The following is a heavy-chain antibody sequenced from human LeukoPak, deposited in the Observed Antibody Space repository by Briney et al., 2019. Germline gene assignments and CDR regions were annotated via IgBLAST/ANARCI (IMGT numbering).Heavy chain of an antibody. CDR2: INPNSGGT. J-gene: IGHJ5*02. Sequence: ASVKVSCKASGYTFTGYYMHWVRQAPGQGLEWMGWINPNSGGTNYAQKFQGRVTMTRNTSISTAYMELSSLRSEDTAVYYCARRRAYSMEFDPWGQGTLVTVSS. D-gene: IGHD2-15*01. CDR3: ARRRAYSMEFDP. V-gene: IGHV1-2*02. CDR1: GYTFTGYY.